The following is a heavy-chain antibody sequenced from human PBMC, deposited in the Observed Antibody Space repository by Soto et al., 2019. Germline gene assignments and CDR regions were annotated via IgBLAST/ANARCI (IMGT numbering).Heavy chain of an antibody. CDR3: PPPGGGGGY. Sequence: EVQLVESGGGLIQPGGSLRLSCAVSGFTVSNNYMSWVRQAPGKGLEGVSVIYSGGYTAYGDSVKGRFTISRDNSKNTLYHQTNSLRADGGALFYGPPPGGGGGYWGQGTLVTVSS. CDR2: IYSGGYT. J-gene: IGHJ4*02. D-gene: IGHD3-16*01. CDR1: GFTVSNNY. V-gene: IGHV3-53*01.